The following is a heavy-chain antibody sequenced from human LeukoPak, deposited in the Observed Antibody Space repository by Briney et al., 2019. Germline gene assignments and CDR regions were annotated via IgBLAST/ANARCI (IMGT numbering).Heavy chain of an antibody. CDR2: IYYSGST. CDR1: GGSISSGGYY. J-gene: IGHJ4*02. D-gene: IGHD3-3*01. Sequence: PSETLSLTCTVSGGSISSGGYYWSWIRQHPGKGLEWIGYIYYSGSTYYNPSLKSRVTISVDTSKNQFSLKLSSVTAADTAVYYCARRRVQDTIFHWGQGTLVTVSS. CDR3: ARRRVQDTIFH. V-gene: IGHV4-31*03.